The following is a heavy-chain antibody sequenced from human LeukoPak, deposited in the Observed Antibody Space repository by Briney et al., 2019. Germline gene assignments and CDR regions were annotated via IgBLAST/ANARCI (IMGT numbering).Heavy chain of an antibody. D-gene: IGHD1-1*01. Sequence: GGSLRLSCAASGFTFSSYGMHWVHQAPGKGLEWVAFIRYDGSNKYYADSVKGRFTISRDNSKNTLYLQMNSLRAEDTAVYYCAKAGTDAFDIWGQGTMVTVSS. CDR1: GFTFSSYG. V-gene: IGHV3-30*02. CDR3: AKAGTDAFDI. J-gene: IGHJ3*02. CDR2: IRYDGSNK.